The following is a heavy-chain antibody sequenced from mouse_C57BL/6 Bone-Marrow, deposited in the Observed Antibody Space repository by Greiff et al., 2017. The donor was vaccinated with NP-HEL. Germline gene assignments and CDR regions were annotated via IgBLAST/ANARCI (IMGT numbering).Heavy chain of an antibody. Sequence: QVQLKQPGAELVKPGASVKLSCKASGYTFTSYWMHWVKQRPGQGLEWIGMIHPNSGSTNYNEKFKSKATLTVDKSSSTAYMQLSSLTSEDSAVYYCASPNYGSSYDYAMDYWGQGTLVTVSS. V-gene: IGHV1-64*01. CDR3: ASPNYGSSYDYAMDY. D-gene: IGHD1-1*01. CDR2: IHPNSGST. CDR1: GYTFTSYW. J-gene: IGHJ4*01.